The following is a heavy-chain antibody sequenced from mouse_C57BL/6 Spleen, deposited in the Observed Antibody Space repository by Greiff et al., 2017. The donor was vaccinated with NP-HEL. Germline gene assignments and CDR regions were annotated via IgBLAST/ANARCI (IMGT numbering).Heavy chain of an antibody. J-gene: IGHJ4*01. V-gene: IGHV1-64*01. D-gene: IGHD3-2*02. Sequence: QVHVKQPGAELVKPGASVKLSCKASGYTFTSYWMHWVKQRPGQGLEWIGMIHPNSGSTNYNEKFKSKATLTVDKSSSTAYMQLSSLTSEDSAVYYCARSGGRAMDYWGQGTSVTVSS. CDR2: IHPNSGST. CDR3: ARSGGRAMDY. CDR1: GYTFTSYW.